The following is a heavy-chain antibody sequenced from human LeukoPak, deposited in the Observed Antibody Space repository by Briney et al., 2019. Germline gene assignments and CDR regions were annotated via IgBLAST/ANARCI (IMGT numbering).Heavy chain of an antibody. J-gene: IGHJ6*02. D-gene: IGHD5-18*01. CDR3: AKDRDSYGFNGMDV. CDR2: ISWNSGSI. Sequence: GGSLRLSCAASGFTFSTYWMSWVRQAPGKGLEWVSGISWNSGSIGYADSVKGRFTISRDNAQNSVHLQMDSLRAEDTALYYCAKDRDSYGFNGMDVWGQGTTVSVSS. V-gene: IGHV3-9*01. CDR1: GFTFSTYW.